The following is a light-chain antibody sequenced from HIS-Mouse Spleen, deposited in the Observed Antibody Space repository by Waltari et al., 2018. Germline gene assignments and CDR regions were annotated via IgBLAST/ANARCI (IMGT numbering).Light chain of an antibody. CDR2: EHR. J-gene: IGLJ2*01. V-gene: IGLV3-10*01. CDR3: YSTDSSGNHRV. Sequence: SYELTQPPSVSVSPGQTARITCSGDALPKKYAYWYQQKAGQAPVLVIYEHRKRPSGIPGRFSGSSSGTMATLTISGAQVEDEADYYCYSTDSSGNHRVFGGGTKLTVL. CDR1: ALPKKY.